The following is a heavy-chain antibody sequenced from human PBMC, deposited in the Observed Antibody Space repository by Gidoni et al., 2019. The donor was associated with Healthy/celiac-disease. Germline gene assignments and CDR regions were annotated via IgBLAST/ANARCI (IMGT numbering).Heavy chain of an antibody. CDR3: ARSAAPPHNRWLRLVNYYYYYDGMDV. V-gene: IGHV4-34*01. J-gene: IGHJ6*02. CDR2: INHRGRT. CDR1: GGSFSGYY. Sequence: QVQLQQWGAGLLKPSETLSLTCAVYGGSFSGYYWSWIRQPPGKGREWIGEINHRGRTNYTPSLKSRVTISVDTSKNQFSLKLSSVTAADTAVYYCARSAAPPHNRWLRLVNYYYYYDGMDVWGQGTTVTVSS. D-gene: IGHD5-12*01.